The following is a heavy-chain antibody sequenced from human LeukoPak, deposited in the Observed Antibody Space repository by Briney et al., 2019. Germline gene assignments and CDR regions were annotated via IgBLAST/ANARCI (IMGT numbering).Heavy chain of an antibody. V-gene: IGHV3-7*01. D-gene: IGHD3-10*01. CDR3: VRERQDTIVHSGAFDS. CDR1: GFTLNNYW. CDR2: IKQDGSRK. Sequence: PGGSLRLSCAASGFTLNNYWMTWVRQAPGEGLEWVANIKQDGSRKNYVDSVEGRFTISRDNSNKTLYLQMNSLRAEDTAVYFCVRERQDTIVHSGAFDSWGQGTTVTVSA. J-gene: IGHJ3*02.